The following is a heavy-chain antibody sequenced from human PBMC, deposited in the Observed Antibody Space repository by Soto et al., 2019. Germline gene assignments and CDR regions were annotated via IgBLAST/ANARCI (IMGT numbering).Heavy chain of an antibody. D-gene: IGHD1-26*01. CDR2: IIPIFGTA. J-gene: IGHJ6*02. V-gene: IGHV1-69*13. Sequence: EASVKVSCKASGGTFSSYAISWVRQAPGQGLEWMGGIIPIFGTANYAQKFQGRVTITADESTSTAYMELSSLRSEDTAVYYCASGIDLGHYYGMDVWGQGTTVTVSS. CDR3: ASGIDLGHYYGMDV. CDR1: GGTFSSYA.